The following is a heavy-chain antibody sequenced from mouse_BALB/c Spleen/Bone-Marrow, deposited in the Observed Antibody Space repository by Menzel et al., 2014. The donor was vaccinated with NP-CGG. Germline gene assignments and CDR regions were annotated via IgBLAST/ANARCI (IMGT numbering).Heavy chain of an antibody. CDR3: ARDYLYYFDY. CDR2: IRNKANGYTT. J-gene: IGHJ2*01. CDR1: GFTFTDHY. D-gene: IGHD2-1*01. V-gene: IGHV7-3*02. Sequence: EVKLVESGGGLVQPGGFLRLSCATSGFTFTDHYMSWVRQPPGKALEWLGFIRNKANGYTTEYSASVKGRFTISRDNSQSIVYLQMNTLRAEDSATYYCARDYLYYFDYWGQGTNLTVSS.